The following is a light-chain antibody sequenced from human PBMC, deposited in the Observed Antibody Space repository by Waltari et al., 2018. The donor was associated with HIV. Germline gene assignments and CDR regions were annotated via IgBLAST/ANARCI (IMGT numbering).Light chain of an antibody. CDR2: EVT. CDR1: TSDVGGYNY. J-gene: IGLJ2*01. CDR3: SSYAGSSNLRV. V-gene: IGLV2-8*01. Sequence: QSALTQPPPASGSPGQSVTISSTGTTSDVGGYNYVSWYQQHPGKAPKPMLYEVTKRPSGVPDRFSGSKSGNTASLTVSGLQAEDEADYYCSSYAGSSNLRVFGGGTKLTVL.